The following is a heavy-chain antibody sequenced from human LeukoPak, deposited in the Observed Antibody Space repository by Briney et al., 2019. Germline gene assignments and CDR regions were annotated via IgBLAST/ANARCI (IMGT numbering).Heavy chain of an antibody. Sequence: NPSETLSLTCAVYGGSFSGYYWSWIRQPPGKGLEWIGEINHSGSTNYNPSLKSRVSISVDTSKNQFSLKLNSLTAADTAVYYCASHPAPYNWFDPWGQGTLVTVSS. V-gene: IGHV4-34*01. CDR1: GGSFSGYY. J-gene: IGHJ5*02. CDR3: ASHPAPYNWFDP. CDR2: INHSGST.